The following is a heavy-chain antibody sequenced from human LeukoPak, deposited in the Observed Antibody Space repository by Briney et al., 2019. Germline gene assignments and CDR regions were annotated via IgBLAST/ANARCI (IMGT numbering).Heavy chain of an antibody. V-gene: IGHV3-23*01. CDR3: GRDPNGDYLGAFDF. Sequence: GGSLRLSCAASGFTLSSFGMTWVRLASGKRLEWVSSITGAGGGTLYADSVKGRVTISRDNSKNTLYLQMNSLRAEDTAIYHCGRDPNGDYLGAFDFWGPGTMVAVSS. CDR2: ITGAGGGT. CDR1: GFTLSSFG. J-gene: IGHJ3*01. D-gene: IGHD2-21*02.